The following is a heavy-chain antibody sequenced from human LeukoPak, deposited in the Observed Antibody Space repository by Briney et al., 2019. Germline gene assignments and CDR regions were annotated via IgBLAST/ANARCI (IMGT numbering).Heavy chain of an antibody. D-gene: IGHD3-22*01. Sequence: GASVKVSCKASGYTFTSYDINWVRQATGQGLEWMGWMNPNSGNTGYAQKFQGRVTMTRNTSISTAYMELSSLRSEDTAVYYCATGTYYYDSSGYWTFDYWGQGTLVTVSS. CDR1: GYTFTSYD. CDR2: MNPNSGNT. CDR3: ATGTYYYDSSGYWTFDY. J-gene: IGHJ4*02. V-gene: IGHV1-8*01.